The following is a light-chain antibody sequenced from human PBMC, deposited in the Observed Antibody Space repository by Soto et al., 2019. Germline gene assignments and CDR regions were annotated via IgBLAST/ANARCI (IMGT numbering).Light chain of an antibody. V-gene: IGLV2-14*01. J-gene: IGLJ1*01. CDR1: SSDVGDYNY. CDR2: EVS. CDR3: SSYTSSSTYV. Sequence: QLVLTQPASVSGSPGQSITISCTGTSSDVGDYNYVSWYQQVPGKAPKVMIYEVSNRPSGVSNRFSGSKSGITASLTISGLQAEDEADYYCSSYTSSSTYVFGTGTKVTVL.